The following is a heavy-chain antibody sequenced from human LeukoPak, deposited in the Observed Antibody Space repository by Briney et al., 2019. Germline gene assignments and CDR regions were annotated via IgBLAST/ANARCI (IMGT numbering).Heavy chain of an antibody. CDR1: GGTFSSYA. V-gene: IGHV1-69*05. Sequence: VKVSCKASGGTFSSYAISWVRQAPGQGLEWMGGIIPIFGTANYAQKFQGRVTITTDESTSTAYMELSSLRSEDTAVYYCARPRDPTYYYDSSGWTDAFDIWGQGTMVTVSS. D-gene: IGHD3-22*01. J-gene: IGHJ3*02. CDR3: ARPRDPTYYYDSSGWTDAFDI. CDR2: IIPIFGTA.